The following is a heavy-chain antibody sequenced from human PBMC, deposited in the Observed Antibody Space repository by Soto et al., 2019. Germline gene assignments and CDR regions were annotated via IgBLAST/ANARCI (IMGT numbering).Heavy chain of an antibody. CDR3: ARDSGAYGGNSYWYFAL. J-gene: IGHJ2*01. D-gene: IGHD2-21*02. Sequence: QVQLQESGPGLVKPSQTLSLTCTVSGGSISSGDNYWSWIRQHPGKGLEWIGYTYYSGSTYYNPSLKSRVTISVDTSKKQFSLKLSSVTAADTAVYYCARDSGAYGGNSYWYFALWGRGTLVTVSS. CDR1: GGSISSGDNY. V-gene: IGHV4-31*03. CDR2: TYYSGST.